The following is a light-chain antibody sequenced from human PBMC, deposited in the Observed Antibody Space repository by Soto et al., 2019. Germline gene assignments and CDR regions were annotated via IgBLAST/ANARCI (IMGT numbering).Light chain of an antibody. Sequence: EIGLTQSPVPLSLSPGEGATLSCRASQSISKYLAWYQQKPGQAPRLLIYDASNRAAGIPARFSGSGSGTDFTLTISSLEPEDVAVYYCQQRSNWRGTFGGGTKVEIK. J-gene: IGKJ4*01. CDR3: QQRSNWRGT. V-gene: IGKV3-11*01. CDR1: QSISKY. CDR2: DAS.